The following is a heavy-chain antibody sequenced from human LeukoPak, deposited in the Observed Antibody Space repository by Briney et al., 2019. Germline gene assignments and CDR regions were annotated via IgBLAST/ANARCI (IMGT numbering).Heavy chain of an antibody. Sequence: ASVKVSCKASGYTFTSYGISWVRQAPGQGLEWMGWISAYNGNTNYAQKLQGRVTVTTDTSTSTAYMELRSLRSDDTAVYYCARVPPARIAVDGTEWFDPWGQGTLVTVSS. CDR2: ISAYNGNT. D-gene: IGHD6-19*01. J-gene: IGHJ5*02. V-gene: IGHV1-18*04. CDR3: ARVPPARIAVDGTEWFDP. CDR1: GYTFTSYG.